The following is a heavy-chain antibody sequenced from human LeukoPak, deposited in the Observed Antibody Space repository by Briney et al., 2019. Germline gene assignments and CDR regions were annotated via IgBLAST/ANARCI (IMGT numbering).Heavy chain of an antibody. CDR1: GFTFSSCS. J-gene: IGHJ3*02. V-gene: IGHV3-21*01. CDR2: ISSSSSYI. D-gene: IGHD4-11*01. Sequence: PGGSLRLSCAASGFTFSSCSMNWVRQAPGKGLEWVSSISSSSSYIYYADSVKGRFTISRDNAKNSLYLQMNSLRAEDTAVYYCASQKYSNPRAFDIWGQGTMVTVSS. CDR3: ASQKYSNPRAFDI.